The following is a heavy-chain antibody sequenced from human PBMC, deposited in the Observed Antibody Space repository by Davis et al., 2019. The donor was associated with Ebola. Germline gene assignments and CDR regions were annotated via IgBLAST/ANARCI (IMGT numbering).Heavy chain of an antibody. CDR2: IRSKANSYAT. Sequence: PGGSLRLSCAASGFTFSGSAMHWVRQASGKGLEWVGRIRSKANSYATAYAASVKGRFTISRDDSKNTAYLQMNSLKTEDTAVYYCARSTGGSGWCFDYWGQGTLVTVSS. V-gene: IGHV3-73*01. J-gene: IGHJ4*02. CDR1: GFTFSGSA. CDR3: ARSTGGSGWCFDY. D-gene: IGHD6-19*01.